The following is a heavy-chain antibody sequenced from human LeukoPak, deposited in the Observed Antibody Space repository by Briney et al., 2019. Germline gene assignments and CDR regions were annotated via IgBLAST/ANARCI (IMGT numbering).Heavy chain of an antibody. D-gene: IGHD2-15*01. CDR2: ITAYNGNT. CDR3: TRGCSGGTCSSFWFDP. V-gene: IGHV1-18*01. Sequence: ASVKVSCKASGYTFRNYAITWVRQAPGQGLEWMGWITAYNGNTNYAQKFQGRVTMTTDTSTATAYMELRNLKSDDTAVYYCTRGCSGGTCSSFWFDPWGQGTLVTVSS. CDR1: GYTFRNYA. J-gene: IGHJ5*02.